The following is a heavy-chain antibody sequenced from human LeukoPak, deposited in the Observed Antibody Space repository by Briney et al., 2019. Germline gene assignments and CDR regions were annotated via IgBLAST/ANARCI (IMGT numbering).Heavy chain of an antibody. V-gene: IGHV1-69*04. CDR2: IIPILGIA. CDR1: GGTFSSYA. Sequence: ASVKVSCKASGGTFSSYAISWVRQAPGQGLEWMGRIIPILGIANYAQKFQGRVTITADKSTSTAYMELSSLRSEDTAVYYCARTSGSYPNDYWGQGTLVTVSS. D-gene: IGHD1-26*01. J-gene: IGHJ4*02. CDR3: ARTSGSYPNDY.